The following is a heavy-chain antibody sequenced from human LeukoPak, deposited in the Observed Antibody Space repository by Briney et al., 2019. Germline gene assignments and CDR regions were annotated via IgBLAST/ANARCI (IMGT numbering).Heavy chain of an antibody. Sequence: SVKVSCKASGGTFSSYAISWVRQAPGQGLEWMGGIKHIFGKENYAEKVQGRVTITTDESKNSAYMELSSLRSEDTAVYYCARGGGPRYSYGFDYWGKGTLVTVSS. J-gene: IGHJ4*02. CDR2: IKHIFGKE. CDR1: GGTFSSYA. CDR3: ARGGGPRYSYGFDY. D-gene: IGHD5-18*01. V-gene: IGHV1-69*05.